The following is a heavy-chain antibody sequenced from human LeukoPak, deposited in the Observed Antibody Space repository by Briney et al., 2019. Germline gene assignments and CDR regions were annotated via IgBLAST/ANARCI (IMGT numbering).Heavy chain of an antibody. CDR2: MSNSGTT. D-gene: IGHD6-6*01. CDR1: GYSINNYY. J-gene: IGHJ5*02. V-gene: IGHV4-59*01. Sequence: SSETLSLTCTVSGYSINNYYWSWIRQPPGKGLEWIGHMSNSGTTSYNPSLKSRVTLSVDTSKNQFSLNLTSVTAADTAVYYCARIRSPASSSSLDPWGQGTLVIVSS. CDR3: ARIRSPASSSSLDP.